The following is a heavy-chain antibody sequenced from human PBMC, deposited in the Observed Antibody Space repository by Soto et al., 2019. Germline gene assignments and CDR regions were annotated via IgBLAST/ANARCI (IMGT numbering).Heavy chain of an antibody. D-gene: IGHD6-19*01. CDR3: ARDISSGLLGY. Sequence: QVQLVESGGGVVQPGRSLRLSCAASGFTFSSYGMHWVRQAPGKGLEWVAVIWYDGSNKYYADSVKGRFTISRDNSKNTLYLQMNSLRAEDMAVYYCARDISSGLLGYWGQGTLVTVSS. V-gene: IGHV3-33*01. J-gene: IGHJ4*02. CDR1: GFTFSSYG. CDR2: IWYDGSNK.